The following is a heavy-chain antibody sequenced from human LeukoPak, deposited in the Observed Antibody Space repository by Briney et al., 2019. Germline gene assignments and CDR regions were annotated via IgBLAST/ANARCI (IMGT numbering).Heavy chain of an antibody. V-gene: IGHV4-59*01. CDR2: IYYSGST. D-gene: IGHD1-26*01. J-gene: IGHJ4*02. CDR3: AREEALGSGSFDY. Sequence: SETLSLTCAVYGGSFSGYYWSWIRQPSGKGLEWIGYIYYSGSTSYNPSLKSRVTISVDTSKNQFSLKLSSVTAADTAVYYCAREEALGSGSFDYWGQGTLVTVSS. CDR1: GGSFSGYY.